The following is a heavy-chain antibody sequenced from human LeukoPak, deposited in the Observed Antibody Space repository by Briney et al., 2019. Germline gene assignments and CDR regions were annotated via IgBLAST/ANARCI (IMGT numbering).Heavy chain of an antibody. CDR1: GFTFSAYA. CDR2: ISADGVSP. V-gene: IGHV3-23*01. Sequence: GGSLRPSCAASGFTFSAYAIIWVRQAPGKGLEWISTISADGVSPYYADSVKGRSTISRGNSQNTIYLQMNSLRAEDTAVYYCAKAKYTSGWYYWGQGTLVTVSS. CDR3: AKAKYTSGWYY. D-gene: IGHD6-13*01. J-gene: IGHJ4*02.